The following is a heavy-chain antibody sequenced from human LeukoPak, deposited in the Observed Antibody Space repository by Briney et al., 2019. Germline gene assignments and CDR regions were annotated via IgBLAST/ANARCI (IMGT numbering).Heavy chain of an antibody. D-gene: IGHD1-26*01. V-gene: IGHV3-7*01. J-gene: IGHJ4*02. CDR3: GRDESWASRF. Sequence: GGSLRLSCAASGFTVSSNYMSWVRQAPGKGLEWVANIKQDGSEKYYVDSVKGRFTISRDNAKNSLYLQMSSLRAEDTAVYYCGRDESWASRFWGRGTLVTVSS. CDR1: GFTVSSNY. CDR2: IKQDGSEK.